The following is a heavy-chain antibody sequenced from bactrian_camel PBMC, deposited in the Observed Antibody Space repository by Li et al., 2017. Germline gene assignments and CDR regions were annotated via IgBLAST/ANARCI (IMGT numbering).Heavy chain of an antibody. Sequence: HVQLVESGGGSVQAGGSLRLSCAASGYTYSRGCMGWFRQAPGKEREGVASIADTSSTDYADSMRGRFTISRDNAKNTVYLQMNSLKSEDTALYYCATTGFDFWGQGTQVTVS. D-gene: IGHD5*01. CDR3: ATTGFDF. CDR2: SIADTSST. CDR1: GYTYSRGC. J-gene: IGHJ6*01. V-gene: IGHV3S1*01.